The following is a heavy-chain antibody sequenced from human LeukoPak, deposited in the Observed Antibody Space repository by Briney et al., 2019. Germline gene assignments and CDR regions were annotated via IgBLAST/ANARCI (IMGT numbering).Heavy chain of an antibody. D-gene: IGHD2-2*01. CDR3: AKDRVYCSSTSCYVAYYYYYGMDV. J-gene: IGHJ6*02. CDR1: GFTFDDYA. V-gene: IGHV3-9*01. Sequence: GGSLRLSCAASGFTFDDYAMHWVRQAPGKDLEWVSGISWNSGSIGYADSVKGRFTISRDNAKNSLYLQMNSLRAEDTAVYYCAKDRVYCSSTSCYVAYYYYYGMDVWGQGTTVTVSS. CDR2: ISWNSGSI.